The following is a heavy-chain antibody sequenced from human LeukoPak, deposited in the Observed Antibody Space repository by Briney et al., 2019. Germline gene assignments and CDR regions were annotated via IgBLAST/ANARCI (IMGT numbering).Heavy chain of an antibody. D-gene: IGHD4-17*01. CDR1: GYTFTGQY. J-gene: IGHJ4*02. V-gene: IGHV1-18*01. CDR2: ISAYNGNT. CDR3: AREPARLRSPFDY. Sequence: APVKVSCKASGYTFTGQYLHWVRQAPGQGLQWMGWISAYNGNTNYAQKPQGRVTMTTDTSTSTAYMELRSLRSDDTAVYYCAREPARLRSPFDYWGQGTLVTVSS.